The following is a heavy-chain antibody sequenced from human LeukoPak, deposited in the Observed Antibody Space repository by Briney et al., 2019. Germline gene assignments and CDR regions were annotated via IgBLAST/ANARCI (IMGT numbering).Heavy chain of an antibody. V-gene: IGHV1-69*13. CDR1: GGTFSSYA. CDR2: IIPIFGTA. Sequence: ASVKVSCKASGGTFSSYAISWVRQAPGQGLEWMGGIIPIFGTANYAQKFQGRVTITADESTSTAYMELSSLRSEDTAVYYCARDPPPPYYYDSSSYYFDYYYYGMDVWGQGTTVTVSS. D-gene: IGHD3-22*01. J-gene: IGHJ6*02. CDR3: ARDPPPPYYYDSSSYYFDYYYYGMDV.